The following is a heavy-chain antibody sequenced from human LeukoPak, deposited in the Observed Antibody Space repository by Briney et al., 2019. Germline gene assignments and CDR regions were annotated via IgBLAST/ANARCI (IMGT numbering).Heavy chain of an antibody. CDR1: GYPFNNYE. V-gene: IGHV3-48*03. D-gene: IGHD7-27*01. CDR2: ISHTSSIM. Sequence: GGSLRLSCAASGYPFNNYEMSWVRQAPGKGLEWASYISHTSSIMTYTDSVRGRFTISRDNAKTSLYLQMNGLRAEDTAVYYCATDFSLTGDQVEFWGQGALVTVSS. CDR3: ATDFSLTGDQVEF. J-gene: IGHJ4*02.